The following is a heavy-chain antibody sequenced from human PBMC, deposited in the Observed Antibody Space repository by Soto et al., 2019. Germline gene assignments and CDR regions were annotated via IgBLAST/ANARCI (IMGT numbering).Heavy chain of an antibody. J-gene: IGHJ4*02. CDR1: GGTFSSYT. CDR2: IIPILGIA. CDR3: AWRVGVTVLGLAD. D-gene: IGHD1-26*01. V-gene: IGHV1-69*02. Sequence: QVQLVQSGAEVKKPGSSVKVSCKASGGTFSSYTISWVRQAPGQGLEWMGRIIPILGIANYAQKFQGRVTIAADKSTSTAYMELSSLRSEDTAVYYCAWRVGVTVLGLADWGQGTLVTVSS.